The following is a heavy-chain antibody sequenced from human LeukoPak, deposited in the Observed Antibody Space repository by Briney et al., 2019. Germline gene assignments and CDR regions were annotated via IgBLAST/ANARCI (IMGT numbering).Heavy chain of an antibody. CDR1: GFTFSSYA. D-gene: IGHD3-22*01. J-gene: IGHJ4*02. CDR2: ISYDGSNE. Sequence: GGSLRLSCAASGFTFSSYAMHWVRQAPGKGLEWVAVISYDGSNEYYADSVKGRFTISRDNSKNTLYLQMNSLRAEDTAVYYCAKEDYDSSGYYYTFDYWGQGTLVTVSS. CDR3: AKEDYDSSGYYYTFDY. V-gene: IGHV3-30*04.